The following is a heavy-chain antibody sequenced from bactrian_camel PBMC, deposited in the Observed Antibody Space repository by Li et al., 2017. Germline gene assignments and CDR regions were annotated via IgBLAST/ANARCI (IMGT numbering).Heavy chain of an antibody. CDR1: GVTRNAYC. CDR2: IYANGGRP. D-gene: IGHD1*01. V-gene: IGHV3S64*01. Sequence: DVQLLESGGGPVQPGGSLNLSCVASGVTRNAYCIGWFRQVPGKEREGAASIYANGGRPHYDDSVKGRFTISHDAAKNSIDLEMNSLKPDDTAVYYCAATGQMLSVAGCRTQGTQVTVS. J-gene: IGHJ4*01.